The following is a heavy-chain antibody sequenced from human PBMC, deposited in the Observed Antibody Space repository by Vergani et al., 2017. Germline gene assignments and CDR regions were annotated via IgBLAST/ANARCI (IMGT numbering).Heavy chain of an antibody. D-gene: IGHD1-7*01. V-gene: IGHV3-11*01. Sequence: QVQLVESGGGLVKPGGSLRLSCAASGFTFSDYYMSWIRQAPGEGLEWVSYISSGVSTIYYADSVKGRFTISRDHAKDSLFLQMNSLRAGDTAVYYCATKRRELLPSFDYWGQGTLVTVSS. CDR2: ISSGVSTI. J-gene: IGHJ4*02. CDR3: ATKRRELLPSFDY. CDR1: GFTFSDYY.